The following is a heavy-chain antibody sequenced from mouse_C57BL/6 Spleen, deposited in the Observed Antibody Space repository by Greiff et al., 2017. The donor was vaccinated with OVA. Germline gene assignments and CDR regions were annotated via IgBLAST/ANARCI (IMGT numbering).Heavy chain of an antibody. D-gene: IGHD1-1*01. CDR1: GYTFTDYY. CDR3: ARPGGISTGVANYFDY. V-gene: IGHV1-75*01. J-gene: IGHJ2*01. Sequence: QVQLQQSGPELVKPGASVKISCKASGYTFTDYYIHWVKQRPGQGLEWIGWIFPGSGSTYYNEKFKGKATLTVDKSSSTAYMLLSSLTSEDSAVYLGARPGGISTGVANYFDYWGQGTTLTVSS. CDR2: IFPGSGST.